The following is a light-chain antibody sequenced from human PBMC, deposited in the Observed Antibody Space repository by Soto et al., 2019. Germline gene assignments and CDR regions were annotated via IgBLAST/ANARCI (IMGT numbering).Light chain of an antibody. V-gene: IGKV3-11*01. CDR3: QQRSNWPMYT. J-gene: IGKJ2*01. Sequence: EIVLTQSPATLSLSPGERATLSCRASQSISTYLAWYQQKPGQPPRLLIYDVSNRATGIPARFSGSGSGTDVTLTISSLEPEDFAVYYCQQRSNWPMYTFGQGTKLEIK. CDR2: DVS. CDR1: QSISTY.